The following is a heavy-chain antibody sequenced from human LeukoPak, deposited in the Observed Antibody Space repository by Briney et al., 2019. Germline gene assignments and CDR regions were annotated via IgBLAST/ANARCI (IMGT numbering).Heavy chain of an antibody. CDR2: IYSGGST. CDR3: ARSPGDDYGDFGDY. D-gene: IGHD4-17*01. Sequence: PGGSLRLSCAASGFTFSSYSMNWVRQAPGKGLEWVSVIYSGGSTYYADSVKGRFTISRDNSKNTLYLQMNSLRAEDTAVYYCARSPGDDYGDFGDYWGQGTLVTVSS. V-gene: IGHV3-66*01. J-gene: IGHJ4*02. CDR1: GFTFSSYS.